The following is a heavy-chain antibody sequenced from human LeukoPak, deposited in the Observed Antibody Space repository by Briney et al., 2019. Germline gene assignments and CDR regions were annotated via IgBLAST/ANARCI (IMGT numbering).Heavy chain of an antibody. CDR3: AISLLRIYAFDI. D-gene: IGHD3-3*01. J-gene: IGHJ3*02. CDR1: XY. V-gene: IGHV4-34*01. CDR2: INHSGST. Sequence: XYWSWIRQPPGKGLEWIGEINHSGSTNYNPSLKSRVTISVDTSKNQFSLKLSSVTAADTAVYYCAISLLRIYAFDIWGQGTMVTVSS.